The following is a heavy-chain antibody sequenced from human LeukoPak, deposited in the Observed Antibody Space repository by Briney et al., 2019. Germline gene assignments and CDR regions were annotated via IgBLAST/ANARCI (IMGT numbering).Heavy chain of an antibody. CDR2: ISSDGRNK. CDR3: ATGDCGGDCYSSYFDY. D-gene: IGHD2-21*02. J-gene: IGHJ4*02. Sequence: GGSLRLSCAASTFTFSRYAMHWVRQAPGKGLAWVAIISSDGRNKYYADSVKGRFTISRDNSESMLYLQMNSLRDEDTAVYYCATGDCGGDCYSSYFDYWGQGTLVTVSS. V-gene: IGHV3-30*04. CDR1: TFTFSRYA.